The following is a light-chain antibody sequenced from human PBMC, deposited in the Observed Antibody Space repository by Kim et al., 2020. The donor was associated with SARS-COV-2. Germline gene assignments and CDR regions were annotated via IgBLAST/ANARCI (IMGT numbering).Light chain of an antibody. CDR1: QSVDNW. CDR2: DAS. J-gene: IGKJ1*01. V-gene: IGKV1-5*01. CDR3: QQYDTKRA. Sequence: DIQVTQSPSTVSASVGDRVTITCRASQSVDNWVAWYQQKSGKAPKLLIFDASTLESGVPSRFSGSGSGTEFTLTISRLDPDDFATYYCQQYDTKRAFRQGTKVDIK.